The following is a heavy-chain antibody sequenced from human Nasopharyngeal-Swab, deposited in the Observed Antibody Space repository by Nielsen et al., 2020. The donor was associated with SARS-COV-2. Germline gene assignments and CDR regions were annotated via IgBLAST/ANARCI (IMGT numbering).Heavy chain of an antibody. CDR2: FDPEDGET. V-gene: IGHV1-24*01. CDR3: AREGSWGNWFDP. CDR1: GYTLTELS. J-gene: IGHJ5*02. D-gene: IGHD6-6*01. Sequence: ASVKVSCKVSGYTLTELSMHWVRQAPGKGLEWMGGFDPEDGETIYAQKLQGRVTMTTDTSTSTAYMELRSLRSDDTAVYYCAREGSWGNWFDPWGQGTLVTVSS.